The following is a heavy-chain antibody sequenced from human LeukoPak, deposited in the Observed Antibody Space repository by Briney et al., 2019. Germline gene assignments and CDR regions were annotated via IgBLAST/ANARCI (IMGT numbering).Heavy chain of an antibody. V-gene: IGHV4-39*07. CDR2: IYHSGST. J-gene: IGHJ3*01. Sequence: PSETLSLTCTVSGGSISRSRDYWGWIRQPPGKGLEWIGSIYHSGSTYYNPSLKSRVTISVDTSKNQFSLKLSSVTAADTAVYYCARDDSSGYELGGQGTMVTVSS. D-gene: IGHD3-22*01. CDR3: ARDDSSGYEL. CDR1: GGSISRSRDY.